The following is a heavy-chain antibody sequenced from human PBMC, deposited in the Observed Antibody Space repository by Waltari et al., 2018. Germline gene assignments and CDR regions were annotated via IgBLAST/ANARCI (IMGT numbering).Heavy chain of an antibody. CDR2: FIPIFGTA. J-gene: IGHJ6*02. CDR1: GGTFSSHA. V-gene: IGHV1-69*01. Sequence: QVQLVQSGAEVKKPGSSVKVSCKASGGTFSSHAISWVRQAPGRGLEWMGGFIPIFGTANYAQKFQDRVTINADEFTSTAYMELSSLRSEDTAVYYCAKSLQSPYNWAYKFHFGLDVWGQGTTVTVSS. CDR3: AKSLQSPYNWAYKFHFGLDV. D-gene: IGHD1-20*01.